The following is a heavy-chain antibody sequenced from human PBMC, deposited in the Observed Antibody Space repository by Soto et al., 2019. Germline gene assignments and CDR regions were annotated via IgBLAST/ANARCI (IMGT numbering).Heavy chain of an antibody. CDR2: ISYDASNK. V-gene: IGHV3-30-3*01. D-gene: IGHD6-19*01. CDR1: GFAFSSYA. Sequence: GGSLRLSCAASGFAFSSYAMHWVRRAPGKGLEWVAVISYDASNKYYADSVKGRFTISRDNSKKTMYLQMSSLRAEDTAVYYCARPFSSGWYGVFDFWGQGTLVTVSS. J-gene: IGHJ4*02. CDR3: ARPFSSGWYGVFDF.